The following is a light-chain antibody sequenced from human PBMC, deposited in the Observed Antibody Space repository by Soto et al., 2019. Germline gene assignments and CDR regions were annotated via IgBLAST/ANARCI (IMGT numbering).Light chain of an antibody. CDR3: QQRSNWPPVFT. V-gene: IGKV3-11*01. J-gene: IGKJ3*01. Sequence: EIVLTQSPATLSLFPGERATLSCRVSQSVTSYIAWYQQKAGQAPRLLIYVASNRATGIPARFSGIGSGTDFTLTIISLEPKDFAVYYCQQRSNWPPVFTFGPGTKVEIK. CDR2: VAS. CDR1: QSVTSY.